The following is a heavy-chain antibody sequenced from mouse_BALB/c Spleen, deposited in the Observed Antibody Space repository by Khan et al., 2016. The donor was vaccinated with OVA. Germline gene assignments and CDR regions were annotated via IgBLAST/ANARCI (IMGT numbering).Heavy chain of an antibody. D-gene: IGHD1-1*01. V-gene: IGHV1S135*01. Sequence: VQLQQPGPELVKPGASVKVSYKASGYSFTDYNIFWVKQSHGKSLEWIGYIDPYNGGTSYNQKFEGKATLTVDKSSSTAFMHLSSLTSEDSAVFYCARTDYDGSSYYFDYWGQGTTLTVSS. CDR1: GYSFTDYN. CDR3: ARTDYDGSSYYFDY. J-gene: IGHJ2*01. CDR2: IDPYNGGT.